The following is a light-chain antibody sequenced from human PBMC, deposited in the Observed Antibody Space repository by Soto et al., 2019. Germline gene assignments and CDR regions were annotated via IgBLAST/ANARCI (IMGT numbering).Light chain of an antibody. CDR3: QQFNSYQYT. CDR2: DAS. V-gene: IGKV1-13*02. Sequence: AIQLTQSPSSLSASVGDRVTITCRASQGISSALAWYQQKPGKAPKLLIYDASSLESGVPSRFSGSGSGTDFTLTISSMQPEDFATYYCQQFNSYQYTFGQGTKLEIK. J-gene: IGKJ2*01. CDR1: QGISSA.